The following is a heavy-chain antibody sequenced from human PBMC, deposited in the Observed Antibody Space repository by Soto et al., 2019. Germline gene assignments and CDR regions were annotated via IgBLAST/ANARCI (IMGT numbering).Heavy chain of an antibody. J-gene: IGHJ4*02. D-gene: IGHD6-19*01. CDR2: IYYSGST. CDR1: GGSISSSSYY. Sequence: SETLSLTCSVSGGSISSSSYYWGWIRQPPGKGLEWIGSIYYSGSTYYNLSLKSRVTISVDTSKNTLFLQMNSLRAGDTAVYYCAKDPQQWLTIFDYWGQGALVTVSS. V-gene: IGHV4-39*02. CDR3: AKDPQQWLTIFDY.